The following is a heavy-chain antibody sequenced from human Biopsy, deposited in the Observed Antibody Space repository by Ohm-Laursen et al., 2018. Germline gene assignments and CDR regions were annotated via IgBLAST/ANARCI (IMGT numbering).Heavy chain of an antibody. D-gene: IGHD3-16*01. CDR1: GFTFSIYG. V-gene: IGHV3-33*06. CDR3: VKDGGQTAPYSFDV. CDR2: IWSSATYK. Sequence: SLRLSCAASGFTFSIYGMHWVRQAPGKGLEWVAFIWSSATYKAYADSVKGRFTVSRVNSKNTVYLQMNSLSADDTAIYSCVKDGGQTAPYSFDVWGQGTMVTVSS. J-gene: IGHJ3*01.